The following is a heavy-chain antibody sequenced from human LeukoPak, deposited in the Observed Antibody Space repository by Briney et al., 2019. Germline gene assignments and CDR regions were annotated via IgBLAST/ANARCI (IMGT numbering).Heavy chain of an antibody. Sequence: GGSPRLSCAASGFTFSSYGMHWVRQAPGKGLEWVAVIWYGGSNKYYADSVKGRFTISRDNSKNTLYLQMNSLGAEDTAVYYCARARLIFDYWGQGTLVTVSS. CDR2: IWYGGSNK. V-gene: IGHV3-33*01. CDR1: GFTFSSYG. J-gene: IGHJ4*02. CDR3: ARARLIFDY.